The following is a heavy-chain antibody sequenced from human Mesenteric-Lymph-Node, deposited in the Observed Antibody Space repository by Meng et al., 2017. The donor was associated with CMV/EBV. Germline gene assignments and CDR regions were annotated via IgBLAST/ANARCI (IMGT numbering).Heavy chain of an antibody. CDR1: GYTFTSYY. J-gene: IGHJ6*02. Sequence: ASVKVSCKASGYTFTSYYMHWVRQAPGQGLEWMGIINPSGGSTSYAQKFQGRVTMTRDTSTSTVYMELSSLRSEDTAVYFCARPGAGDYYYFAMDVWGQGTTVTVSS. D-gene: IGHD6-19*01. CDR3: ARPGAGDYYYFAMDV. V-gene: IGHV1-46*01. CDR2: INPSGGST.